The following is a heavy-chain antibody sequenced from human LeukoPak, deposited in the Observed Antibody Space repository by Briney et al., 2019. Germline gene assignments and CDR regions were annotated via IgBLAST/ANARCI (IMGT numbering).Heavy chain of an antibody. CDR3: VRSHNPGGWFDP. CDR2: INQDQNEI. CDR1: GFTFSSNW. J-gene: IGHJ5*02. Sequence: PGGSLRLSCAASGFTFSSNWMTWVRQAPGKGLEGLASINQDQNEIHYVDSVRGRFTISRDNPKNSLYLQMNSLTAEDTSLYYCVRSHNPGGWFDPWGQGTLVTVSS. D-gene: IGHD3-10*01. V-gene: IGHV3-7*01.